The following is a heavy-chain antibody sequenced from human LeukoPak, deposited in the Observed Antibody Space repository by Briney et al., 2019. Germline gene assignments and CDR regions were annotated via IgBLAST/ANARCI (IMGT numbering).Heavy chain of an antibody. J-gene: IGHJ4*02. CDR3: AKDVLGSGSYSDY. V-gene: IGHV3-30*18. CDR1: GFTFSSYG. Sequence: GVPLRLSCAASGFTFSSYGMHWVRQAPGKGLEWVAVISFDGSNEYHADSVKGRFTISRDNSKNTLYLQMNSLRAEDTAVYYCAKDVLGSGSYSDYWGQGTLVIV. CDR2: ISFDGSNE. D-gene: IGHD3-10*01.